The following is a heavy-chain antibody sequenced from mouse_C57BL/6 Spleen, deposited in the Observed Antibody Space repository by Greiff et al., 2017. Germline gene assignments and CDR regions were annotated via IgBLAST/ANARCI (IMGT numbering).Heavy chain of an antibody. Sequence: QVQLQQPGAELVKPGASVKMSCKASGYTFTSYWITWVKQRPGQGLEWIGDIYPGSGSTNYNEKFKSKATLTADTSSSTAYMQLSSLTSEDSAVYYCARGGYWGQGTTLTVSS. CDR3: ARGGY. J-gene: IGHJ2*01. V-gene: IGHV1-55*01. CDR1: GYTFTSYW. CDR2: IYPGSGST.